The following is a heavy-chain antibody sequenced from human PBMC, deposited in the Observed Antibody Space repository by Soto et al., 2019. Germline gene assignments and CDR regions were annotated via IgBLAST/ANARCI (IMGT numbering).Heavy chain of an antibody. Sequence: QVQLQESGPGLVKPSETLSLTCTVSGGSISSYYWSWIRQPPGKGLEGIGYIYYSGSTNYNPSLKSRVTISVDTSKNQFSLKLSSVTAADTAVYYCARGGWSGYSPAGSFDPWGQGTLVTVSS. J-gene: IGHJ5*02. D-gene: IGHD3-3*01. V-gene: IGHV4-59*01. CDR2: IYYSGST. CDR1: GGSISSYY. CDR3: ARGGWSGYSPAGSFDP.